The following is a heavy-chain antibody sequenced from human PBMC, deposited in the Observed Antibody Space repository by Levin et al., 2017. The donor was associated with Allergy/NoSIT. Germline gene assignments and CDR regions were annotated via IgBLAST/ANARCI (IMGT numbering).Heavy chain of an antibody. CDR1: GDSVSSGRYY. CDR2: IYYSGST. V-gene: IGHV4-61*01. D-gene: IGHD6-19*01. CDR3: ASNPRYSRDWQALDF. J-gene: IGHJ4*02. Sequence: SETLSLTCTVSGDSVSSGRYYWTWIRQPPGKGLEWIGYIYYSGSTNFNPSLKSRVTISLDTSKNQFSLKLSSVTAADTAVYYCASNPRYSRDWQALDFWGQGTQVSVSS.